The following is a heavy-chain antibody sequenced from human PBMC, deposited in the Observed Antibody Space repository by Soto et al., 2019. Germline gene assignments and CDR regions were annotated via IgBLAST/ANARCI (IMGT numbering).Heavy chain of an antibody. V-gene: IGHV4-59*08. CDR3: ARHRLNYDYVWGSYRPTNGMDV. CDR1: GGSISSYY. Sequence: SETLSLTCTVSGGSISSYYWSWIRQPPGKGLEWIGYIYYSGSTNYNPSLKSRVTISVDTSKNQFSLKLSSVTAADTAVYYCARHRLNYDYVWGSYRPTNGMDVWGQGTTVTVSS. CDR2: IYYSGST. J-gene: IGHJ6*02. D-gene: IGHD3-16*02.